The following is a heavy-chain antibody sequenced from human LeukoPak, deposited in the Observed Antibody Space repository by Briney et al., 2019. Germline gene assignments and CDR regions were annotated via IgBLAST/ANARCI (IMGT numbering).Heavy chain of an antibody. J-gene: IGHJ5*02. CDR2: IYPGDSDT. CDR3: ARSGREGDHTPWFDP. CDR1: GYSFTSYW. V-gene: IGHV5-51*01. D-gene: IGHD1-26*01. Sequence: GESLKISCKGSGYSFTSYWIGWVRQMPGKGLEWMGIIYPGDSDTRYSPSFQGQVTISADKSISTAYLQWSSLKASDTAMYYCARSGREGDHTPWFDPWGQGTLVTVSS.